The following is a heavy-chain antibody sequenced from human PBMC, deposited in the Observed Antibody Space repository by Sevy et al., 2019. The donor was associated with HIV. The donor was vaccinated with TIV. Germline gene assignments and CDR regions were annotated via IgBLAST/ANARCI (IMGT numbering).Heavy chain of an antibody. J-gene: IGHJ4*02. CDR2: CSRSGSTI. D-gene: IGHD6-19*01. V-gene: IGHV3-11*04. CDR1: GFTFSDYY. CDR3: ARVYSSGGWDY. Sequence: GGSLRLSCSASGFTFSDYYMSWIRQAPGKGLEWVSYCSRSGSTINYADSVKGRFTISRDNAKNSLYLQMNSLRAEDTAVYYCARVYSSGGWDYWGQGTPVTVSS.